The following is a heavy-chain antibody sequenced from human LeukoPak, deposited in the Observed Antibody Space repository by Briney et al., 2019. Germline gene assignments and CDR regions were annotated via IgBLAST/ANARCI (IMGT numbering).Heavy chain of an antibody. J-gene: IGHJ4*02. CDR2: ISGSGGST. CDR3: AKDYDFWSGYSDY. CDR1: GFTFSSYA. D-gene: IGHD3-3*01. Sequence: GGSLRLSCAASGFTFSSYAMSWVRQAPGKGLEWVSAISGSGGSTYYADSVKGRFTISRDNSKNTLYLQVNSLRAEDTAVYYCAKDYDFWSGYSDYWGQGTLVTVSS. V-gene: IGHV3-23*01.